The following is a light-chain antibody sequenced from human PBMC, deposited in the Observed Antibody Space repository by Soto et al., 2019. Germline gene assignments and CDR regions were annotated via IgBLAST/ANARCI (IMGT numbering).Light chain of an antibody. CDR3: QQCNRYPIT. J-gene: IGKJ5*01. CDR1: QSISSW. CDR2: DAS. Sequence: DIQMTQSPSTLSASVGDRVTITFRASQSISSWLAWYQQKPGKAPKLLIYDASSLESGVPPRFSGSGSGTEFTLTISSLQPDDSATYYCQQCNRYPITFGQGTRLEI. V-gene: IGKV1-5*01.